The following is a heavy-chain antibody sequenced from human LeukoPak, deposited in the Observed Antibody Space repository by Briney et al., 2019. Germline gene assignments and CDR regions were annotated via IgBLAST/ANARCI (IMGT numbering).Heavy chain of an antibody. V-gene: IGHV3-74*01. J-gene: IGHJ4*02. Sequence: GGSLRLSCAASGFTFSSYWMHWVRQAPGKGLVWVSRINGDGGSTNYADSVKGRFTISRDNAENTLYLQMNSLRAEDTAVNYCARADSSKTRSFDYWGQGTLVTVSS. D-gene: IGHD3-22*01. CDR1: GFTFSSYW. CDR3: ARADSSKTRSFDY. CDR2: INGDGGST.